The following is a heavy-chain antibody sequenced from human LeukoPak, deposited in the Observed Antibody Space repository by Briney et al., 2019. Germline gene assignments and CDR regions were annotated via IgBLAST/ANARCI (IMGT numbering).Heavy chain of an antibody. V-gene: IGHV1-69*05. CDR1: GGTFSSYA. CDR3: AGGMYSSSLTGDFYYYYYMDV. Sequence: SVKVSCKASGGTFSSYAISWVRQAPGQGLEWMGGIIPIFGTANYAQKFQGRVTITTDESTSTAYMELSSLRSEDTAVYYCAGGMYSSSLTGDFYYYYYMDVWGKGTTVTVSS. D-gene: IGHD6-6*01. CDR2: IIPIFGTA. J-gene: IGHJ6*03.